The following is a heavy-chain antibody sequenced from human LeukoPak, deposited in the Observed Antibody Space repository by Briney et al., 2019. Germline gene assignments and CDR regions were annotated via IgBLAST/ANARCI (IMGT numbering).Heavy chain of an antibody. J-gene: IGHJ4*02. CDR3: ARDRVGSYSDY. V-gene: IGHV3-11*04. CDR1: GFTFSDYY. Sequence: PGGSLRLSCAASGFTFSDYYMSWIRQAPGKGLECLSHISSSGSTIYYADSVKGRFTISRDNAKNSLYLQMNSLRAEDTAVYYCARDRVGSYSDYWGQGTLVTVSS. D-gene: IGHD1-26*01. CDR2: ISSSGSTI.